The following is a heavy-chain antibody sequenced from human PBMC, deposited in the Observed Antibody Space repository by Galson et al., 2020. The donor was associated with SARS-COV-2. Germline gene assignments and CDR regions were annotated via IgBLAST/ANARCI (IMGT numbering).Heavy chain of an antibody. J-gene: IGHJ3*02. CDR1: GHTLSKVS. Sequence: ASVKVSCTVSGHTLSKVSMHWVRQTPGKGLEWMAGFDPEDGEPIYGQHFRGRVTLTEGTSADTAYMELRGLRSGDTAVYYCASSRWLSTFDMWGQGTMVTVSS. CDR2: FDPEDGEP. V-gene: IGHV1-24*01. CDR3: ASSRWLSTFDM. D-gene: IGHD2-2*01.